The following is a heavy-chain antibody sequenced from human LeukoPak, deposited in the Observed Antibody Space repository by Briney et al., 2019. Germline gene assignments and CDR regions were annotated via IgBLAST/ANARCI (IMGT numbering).Heavy chain of an antibody. J-gene: IGHJ4*02. D-gene: IGHD2-2*01. CDR1: GGTFRSSS. V-gene: IGHV1-69*13. CDR3: ARPAAYHLPKEMFLYY. Sequence: ASVKVSCKASGGTFRSSSISWVRQAPGQGLEWMGGIIPIFGTANYAQKFQGRVTITADESTRTAYMKLSSLRSEDTAVYYCARPAAYHLPKEMFLYYWGQGTLVTVSS. CDR2: IIPIFGTA.